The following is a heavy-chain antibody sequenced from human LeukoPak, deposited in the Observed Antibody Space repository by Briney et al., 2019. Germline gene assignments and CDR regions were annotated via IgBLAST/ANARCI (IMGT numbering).Heavy chain of an antibody. CDR2: VYFIGST. Sequence: PSETLSLTCAVSGSSISTSSYYGAWIRQSPGAGLEWIGSVYFIGSTYYNPSLKSRVTISVDTSKDQFSLQLTSVTAADTAVYYCARGIIGTFDSWGQGLLV. V-gene: IGHV4-39*01. J-gene: IGHJ4*02. D-gene: IGHD1-7*01. CDR1: GSSISTSSYY. CDR3: ARGIIGTFDS.